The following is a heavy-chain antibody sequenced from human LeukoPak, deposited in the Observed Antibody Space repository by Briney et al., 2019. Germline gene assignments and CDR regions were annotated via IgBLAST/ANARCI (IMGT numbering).Heavy chain of an antibody. J-gene: IGHJ4*02. Sequence: RGSLRLSCAASAFTFSRFAMSWVRQAPGKGLEWVSAIRAGSDVTYYADFVRGRFTISRDNSKNMLFLQMNSLKVEDTAIYFCAQDWIDGDSGIDQWGQGTLVTVSA. CDR2: IRAGSDVT. V-gene: IGHV3-23*01. CDR1: AFTFSRFA. CDR3: AQDWIDGDSGIDQ. D-gene: IGHD4-17*01.